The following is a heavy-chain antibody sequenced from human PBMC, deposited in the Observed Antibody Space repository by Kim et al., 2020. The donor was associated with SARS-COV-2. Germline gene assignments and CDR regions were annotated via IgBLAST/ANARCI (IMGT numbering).Heavy chain of an antibody. D-gene: IGHD2-21*01. CDR1: GGSTNGYY. Sequence: SETLSLTCTVSGGSTNGYYWRWIRQPPGKGLEWIGDFYCAGYSDSNPSLKSRVTIPVDTSKKHLSLKLTSALAADTAVYYCARHVKVMAPTGAVDVLDI. J-gene: IGHJ3*02. CDR3: ARHVKVMAPTGAVDVLDI. CDR2: FYCAGYS. V-gene: IGHV4-59*08.